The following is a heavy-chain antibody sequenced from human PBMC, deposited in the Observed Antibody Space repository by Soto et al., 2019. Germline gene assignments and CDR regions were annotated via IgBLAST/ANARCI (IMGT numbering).Heavy chain of an antibody. D-gene: IGHD6-19*01. CDR1: GYTFTVYA. J-gene: IGHJ4*02. CDR3: ARAVAVPADFDY. CDR2: INAGNGNT. Sequence: QVQLVQSGAEEKKPGASVKGSCKASGYTFTVYAMHWVRQAPGQRLEWMGWINAGNGNTKYSQKFQGRVTITRDTSASTAYMELSSLRSEDTAVYYCARAVAVPADFDYWGQGTLVTVSS. V-gene: IGHV1-3*05.